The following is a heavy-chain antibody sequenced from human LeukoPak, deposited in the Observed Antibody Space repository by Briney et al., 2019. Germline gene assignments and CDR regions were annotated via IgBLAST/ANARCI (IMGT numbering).Heavy chain of an antibody. D-gene: IGHD3-9*01. V-gene: IGHV3-23*01. CDR3: AKHYDILTGWFDP. Sequence: GGSLRLSCAASGFTFSDAWLSWVRQAPGKGPEWVSAISGSGGSTYYADSVKGRFTISRDNSKNTLYLQMNSLRAEDTAVYYCAKHYDILTGWFDPWGQGTLVTVSS. CDR2: ISGSGGST. J-gene: IGHJ5*02. CDR1: GFTFSDAW.